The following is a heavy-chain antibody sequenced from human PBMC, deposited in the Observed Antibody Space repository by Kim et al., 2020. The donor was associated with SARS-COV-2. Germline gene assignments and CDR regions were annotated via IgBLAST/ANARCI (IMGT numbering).Heavy chain of an antibody. Sequence: STGNHTYAQGFTGRFVFSLDTSVSTAYLQIYSLKPEDTAVYYCARDFRDYWGQGTLVTVSS. J-gene: IGHJ4*02. CDR3: ARDFRDY. V-gene: IGHV7-4-1*01. CDR2: STGNH.